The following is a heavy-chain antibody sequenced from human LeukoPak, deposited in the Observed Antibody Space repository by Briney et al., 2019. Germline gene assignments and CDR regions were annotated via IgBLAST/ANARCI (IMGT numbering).Heavy chain of an antibody. V-gene: IGHV4-34*01. CDR2: INHSGST. Sequence: PSETLSLTCAVYGGSFSGYYWSWIRQPPGKGLEWIGEINHSGSTNYNPSLKSRVTISVDTSKNQFSLKLSSVTAADTAVYYCARERDIAAAGLPRTNWFDPWGQGTLVTVSS. CDR3: ARERDIAAAGLPRTNWFDP. D-gene: IGHD6-13*01. CDR1: GGSFSGYY. J-gene: IGHJ5*02.